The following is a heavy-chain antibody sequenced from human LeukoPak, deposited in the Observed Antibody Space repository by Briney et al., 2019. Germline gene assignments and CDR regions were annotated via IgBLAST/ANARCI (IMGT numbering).Heavy chain of an antibody. Sequence: PGGSLRLSCAASGFTFSSYGMHWVRQAPGKGLEWVAVISYDGSNKYYADSVKGRFTISRDNSKNTLYLQMNSLRAEDTAVYYCAKSRYYYDSSGTIGYFDYWGQGALVTVSS. D-gene: IGHD3-22*01. CDR1: GFTFSSYG. CDR3: AKSRYYYDSSGTIGYFDY. CDR2: ISYDGSNK. J-gene: IGHJ4*02. V-gene: IGHV3-30*18.